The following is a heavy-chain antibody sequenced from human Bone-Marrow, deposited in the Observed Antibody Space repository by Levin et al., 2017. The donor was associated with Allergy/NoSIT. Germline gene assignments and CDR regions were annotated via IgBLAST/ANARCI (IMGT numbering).Heavy chain of an antibody. Sequence: SVKVSCKASGITFSNSAISWVRQAPGHGLEWMGRIIPSLGITNYAQRLQGRLTFTADTSTTTASMELSSLTSEDTAVYFCARDSAGIAVAGSFKRFDSWGQGTLVTVSS. D-gene: IGHD6-19*01. CDR1: GITFSNSA. V-gene: IGHV1-69*04. CDR3: ARDSAGIAVAGSFKRFDS. CDR2: IIPSLGIT. J-gene: IGHJ4*02.